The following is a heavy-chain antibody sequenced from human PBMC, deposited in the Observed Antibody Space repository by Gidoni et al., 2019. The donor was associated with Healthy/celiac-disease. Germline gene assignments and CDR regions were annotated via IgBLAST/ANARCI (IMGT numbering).Heavy chain of an antibody. CDR3: AKVSPLSVEWLLGAFDI. Sequence: QVQLVESGGGVVQPGRSLRPSCAASGFPFRSSGMHWVRQAPGKGLEWVAVISYDGSNKYYADSVKGRFTISRDNSKNTLYLQMNSLRAEDTAVYYCAKVSPLSVEWLLGAFDIWGQGTMVTVSS. V-gene: IGHV3-30*18. J-gene: IGHJ3*02. CDR2: ISYDGSNK. D-gene: IGHD3-3*01. CDR1: GFPFRSSG.